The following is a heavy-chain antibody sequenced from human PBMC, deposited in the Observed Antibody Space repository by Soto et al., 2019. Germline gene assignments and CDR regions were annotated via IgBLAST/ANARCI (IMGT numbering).Heavy chain of an antibody. V-gene: IGHV1-46*01. D-gene: IGHD3-22*01. CDR1: GYTFTSYY. J-gene: IGHJ4*02. CDR2: INPSGGST. Sequence: QVQLVQSGAEVKKPGASVKVSCKASGYTFTSYYMHWVRQAPGQGLEWMGIINPSGGSTSYAQKFQGRVTMTRDTSTRTVYMELSSLRSEDTAVYYCARGGYYYDSSGYLGPFDYWGQGTLVTVSS. CDR3: ARGGYYYDSSGYLGPFDY.